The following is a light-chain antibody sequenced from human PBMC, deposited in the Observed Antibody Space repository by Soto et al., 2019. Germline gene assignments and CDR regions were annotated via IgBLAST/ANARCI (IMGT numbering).Light chain of an antibody. CDR2: AAS. J-gene: IGKJ1*01. CDR3: QQYGSSRT. Sequence: DIQMTQSPSSLSASIGDRLTITCRASQGIGNYLAWYQQKPGKVPKLLIYAASTLQSGVPSRFSGGGSGTDFTLTISSLQPEDFAVYYCQQYGSSRTFGQGTKVDI. CDR1: QGIGNY. V-gene: IGKV1-27*01.